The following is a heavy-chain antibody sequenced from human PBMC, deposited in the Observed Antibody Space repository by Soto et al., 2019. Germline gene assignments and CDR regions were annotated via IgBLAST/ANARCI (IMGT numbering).Heavy chain of an antibody. J-gene: IGHJ5*02. CDR2: IIPIFGTA. V-gene: IGHV1-69*06. D-gene: IGHD3-3*01. CDR3: ARGFPLWFDP. Sequence: SVKVSCKASGGTFSSYAISWVRQAPGQGLEWMGGIIPIFGTAYYAEKFQGRVTITADKSTSTVYMELSSLTSEDTAVYYCARGFPLWFDPWGQGTLVTVSS. CDR1: GGTFSSYA.